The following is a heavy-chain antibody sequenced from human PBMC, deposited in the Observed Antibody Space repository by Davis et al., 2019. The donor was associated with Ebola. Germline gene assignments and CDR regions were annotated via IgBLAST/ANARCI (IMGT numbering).Heavy chain of an antibody. CDR3: ARFHYSGIDY. V-gene: IGHV3-30-3*01. CDR2: ISYDGSNK. Sequence: PGGSLRLSCAASGFTFSSYAMHWVRQAPGKGLEWVAVISYDGSNKYYADSVKGRFTISRDNSKNTLYLQMNSLRAEDTAVYYCARFHYSGIDYWGQGTLVTVSS. J-gene: IGHJ4*02. CDR1: GFTFSSYA. D-gene: IGHD4-23*01.